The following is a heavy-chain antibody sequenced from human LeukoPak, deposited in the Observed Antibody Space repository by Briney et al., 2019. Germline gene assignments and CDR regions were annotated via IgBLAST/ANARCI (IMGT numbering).Heavy chain of an antibody. J-gene: IGHJ5*02. V-gene: IGHV1-18*01. D-gene: IGHD3-22*01. CDR2: ISAYNGNT. Sequence: ASVKVSCKASGYTFTSYGISWVRQAPGQGLEWMGWISAYNGNTNYAQKLQGRVTLTTDTSTGTAYMELRSLRSDDTAVYYRAGYYYDSSGYPRPWFDPWGQGTLVTVSS. CDR1: GYTFTSYG. CDR3: AGYYYDSSGYPRPWFDP.